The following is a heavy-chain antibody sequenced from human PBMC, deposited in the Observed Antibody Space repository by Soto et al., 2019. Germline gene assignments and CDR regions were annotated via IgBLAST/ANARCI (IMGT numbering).Heavy chain of an antibody. D-gene: IGHD3-16*01. Sequence: SQTLSLTCAISGDSVSSNSAAWNWTRQSPSRGLEWLGRTYYRSKWYNDYAVSVKSRITINPDTSKNQFSLQLNSVTPEDTAVYYCARNYDYIWGSRSAFDIWGQGTMVTVSS. CDR1: GDSVSSNSAA. CDR2: TYYRSKWYN. V-gene: IGHV6-1*01. J-gene: IGHJ3*02. CDR3: ARNYDYIWGSRSAFDI.